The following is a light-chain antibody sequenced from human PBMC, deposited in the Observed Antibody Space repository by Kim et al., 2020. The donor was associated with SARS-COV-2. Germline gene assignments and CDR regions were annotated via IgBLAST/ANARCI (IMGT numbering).Light chain of an antibody. J-gene: IGLJ2*01. CDR3: QSYDSSLSDVV. CDR2: SNN. CDR1: RSNIGADYE. V-gene: IGLV1-40*01. Sequence: QRVTISCTGSRSNIGADYEVHWYQQLPGTAPKLLIYSNNIRPSGVPDRFSGSRSGTSASLAITGLQAEDEAEYYCQSYDSSLSDVVFGGGTQLTVL.